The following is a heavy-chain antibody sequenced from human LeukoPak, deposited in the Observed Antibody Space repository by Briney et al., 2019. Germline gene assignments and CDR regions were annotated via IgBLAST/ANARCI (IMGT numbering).Heavy chain of an antibody. V-gene: IGHV3-21*01. CDR2: ISSSSSYI. D-gene: IGHD3-10*01. CDR1: GFTFSSYS. Sequence: GGSLRLSCAASGFTFSSYSMNWVRQAPGKGLEWVSSISSSSSYIYYADSVKGRFTISRDNAKSSLYLQMNSLRAEDTAVYYCARDHAPYGSGSYYPDYWGQGTLVTVSS. J-gene: IGHJ4*02. CDR3: ARDHAPYGSGSYYPDY.